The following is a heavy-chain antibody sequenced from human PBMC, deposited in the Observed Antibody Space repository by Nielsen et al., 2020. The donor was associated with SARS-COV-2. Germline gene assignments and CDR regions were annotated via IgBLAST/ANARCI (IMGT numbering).Heavy chain of an antibody. V-gene: IGHV4-59*01. CDR3: ARWWRQLLYMDV. Sequence: LRLSCTVSDGSISSYYWSWIRHPPGKGLEWIGYIYYSGSTNYNPSLTSRVTISVDTSKNQFSLKLSSVTAADTAVYYCARWWRQLLYMDVWGKGTTVTVSS. CDR2: IYYSGST. D-gene: IGHD6-6*01. J-gene: IGHJ6*03. CDR1: DGSISSYY.